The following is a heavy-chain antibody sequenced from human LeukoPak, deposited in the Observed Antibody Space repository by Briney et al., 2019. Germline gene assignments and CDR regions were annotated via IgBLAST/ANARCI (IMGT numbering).Heavy chain of an antibody. Sequence: GESLKISCKASGYTFTTYWIGWVRQMPGKGLEWMAIIYPGDSGTRYNPSFQGQVTISADKSISTVYLKWSSLKASDTAMYYCARQMSESWGQGTLVTVSS. CDR2: IYPGDSGT. D-gene: IGHD3-3*01. V-gene: IGHV5-51*01. CDR3: ARQMSES. CDR1: GYTFTTYW. J-gene: IGHJ5*02.